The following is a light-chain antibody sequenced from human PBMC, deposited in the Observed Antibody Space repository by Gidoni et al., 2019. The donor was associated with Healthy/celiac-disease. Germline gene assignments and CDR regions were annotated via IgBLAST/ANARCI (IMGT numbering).Light chain of an antibody. V-gene: IGKV3-15*01. CDR1: QSVSSN. J-gene: IGKJ1*01. Sequence: EIVMTQSPATLSVSPGARATLSCRASQSVSSNLAWYQQKPGQAPSLLIYGASTRATGIPARCSGSGSGTEFTLTISSLQSEDFAVYYCQQYNNWPPWTFXXXTKVEIK. CDR2: GAS. CDR3: QQYNNWPPWT.